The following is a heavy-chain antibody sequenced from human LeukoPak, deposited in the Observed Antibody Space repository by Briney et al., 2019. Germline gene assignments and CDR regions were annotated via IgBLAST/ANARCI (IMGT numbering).Heavy chain of an antibody. CDR2: INAGNGNT. J-gene: IGHJ6*03. CDR1: GYTFTSYA. D-gene: IGHD6-19*01. V-gene: IGHV1-3*01. Sequence: GASVKVSCKASGYTFTSYAMHWVRQAPGQRREWMGWINAGNGNTKYSQKFQGRVTITRDTSASTAYMELRSLRSDDTAVYYCARTDSSPYYYYMDVWGKGTTVTVSS. CDR3: ARTDSSPYYYYMDV.